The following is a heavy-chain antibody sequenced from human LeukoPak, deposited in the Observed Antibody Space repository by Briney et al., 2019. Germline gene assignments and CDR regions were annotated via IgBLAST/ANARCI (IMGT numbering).Heavy chain of an antibody. V-gene: IGHV3-33*01. CDR1: GFTFSSYG. CDR2: IWYDGSNE. J-gene: IGHJ4*02. D-gene: IGHD6-19*01. CDR3: VPTTFGALAGSNPVDY. Sequence: GGSLRLSCAASGFTFSSYGMHWVRQAPGKGLEWVAVIWYDGSNEYYADSVKGRFTISRDNSKNTLYLQMNSLRAEDTAVYYCVPTTFGALAGSNPVDYWGQGTLVTVSS.